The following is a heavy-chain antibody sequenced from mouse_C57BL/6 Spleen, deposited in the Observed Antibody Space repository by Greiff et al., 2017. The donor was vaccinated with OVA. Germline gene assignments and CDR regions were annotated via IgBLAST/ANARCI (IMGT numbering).Heavy chain of an antibody. V-gene: IGHV1-82*01. CDR1: GYAFSSSW. CDR2: IYPGDGDT. J-gene: IGHJ2*01. CDR3: ARDRRWYYCDY. Sequence: QVQLQQSGPELVKPGASVKISCKASGYAFSSSWMNWVKQRPGKGLEWIGRIYPGDGDTNYNGKFKGKATLTADKSSSTDYMQLSSLTSEDSAVYFCARDRRWYYCDYWGQGTTLTVSS. D-gene: IGHD1-1*02.